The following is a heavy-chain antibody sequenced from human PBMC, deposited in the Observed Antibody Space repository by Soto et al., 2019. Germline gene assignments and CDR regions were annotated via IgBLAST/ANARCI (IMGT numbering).Heavy chain of an antibody. CDR3: AKDRGGNGWPLLDS. J-gene: IGHJ4*02. CDR2: LRGTLFADST. CDR1: GFTFSRNT. Sequence: EVQLLESGGGLVQPGGSLRLSCAASGFTFSRNTMSWVRQAPGKGLEWVSTLRGTLFADSTFYADSVKGRFTISRDSSKSTLFLDLNSLRVEDTAIYYCAKDRGGNGWPLLDSWGQGTPVTVSS. V-gene: IGHV3-23*01. D-gene: IGHD6-19*01.